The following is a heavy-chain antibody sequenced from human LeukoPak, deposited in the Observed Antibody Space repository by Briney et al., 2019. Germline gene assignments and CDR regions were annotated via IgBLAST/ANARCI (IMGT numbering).Heavy chain of an antibody. V-gene: IGHV3-23*01. D-gene: IGHD3-3*01. CDR1: GFTFSTYV. J-gene: IGHJ4*02. CDR2: ISVGAEYI. CDR3: ASGPPFLKYFEY. Sequence: GGSLRLSCAAPGFTFSTYVMNWFRQAPGKGLEWVSTISVGAEYIFYADSVKGRLTISRDDSDNALYLQMHSLRAEDTALYYCASGPPFLKYFEYWGQGTLVTVSS.